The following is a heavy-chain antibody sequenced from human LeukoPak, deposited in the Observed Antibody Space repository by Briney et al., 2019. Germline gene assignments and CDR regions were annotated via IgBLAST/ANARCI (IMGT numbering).Heavy chain of an antibody. CDR2: INPNSGGT. V-gene: IGHV1-2*02. CDR1: GYTFTGYY. D-gene: IGHD4-17*01. Sequence: ASVKVSCKASGYTFTGYYMHWVRQAPGQGLEWMGWINPNSGGTNYAQKLQGRVTMTRDTSISTAYMELSRLRSDDTAVYYCARDPLPYGDYVYYFDYWGQGTLVTVSS. CDR3: ARDPLPYGDYVYYFDY. J-gene: IGHJ4*02.